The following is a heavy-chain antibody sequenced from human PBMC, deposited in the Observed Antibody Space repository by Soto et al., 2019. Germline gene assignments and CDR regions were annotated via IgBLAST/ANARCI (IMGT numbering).Heavy chain of an antibody. Sequence: QVQLQESGPGLVKPSETLSLTCTVSGGSISSYYWSWIRQPPGKGLEWIGYIYYRGSTDYNPSLKSRVTISVDTYKHQFSLKLSSVTAADTAVYYCARVGLETALYYFDYWGQGTLVTVSS. D-gene: IGHD2-21*02. CDR1: GGSISSYY. CDR3: ARVGLETALYYFDY. V-gene: IGHV4-59*01. J-gene: IGHJ4*02. CDR2: IYYRGST.